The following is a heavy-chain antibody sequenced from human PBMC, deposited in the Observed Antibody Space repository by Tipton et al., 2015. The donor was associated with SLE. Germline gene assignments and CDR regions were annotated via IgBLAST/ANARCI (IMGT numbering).Heavy chain of an antibody. J-gene: IGHJ6*03. CDR1: GFTFSSYP. CDR3: V. Sequence: SLRLSCAASGFTFSSYPMHWVRQAPGQGLEYVSSISDDGSRTYYANSVRGRFIISRDNSKNTLYCCARVLITQFYNYNMDVWGKGTTVTVSS. CDR2: ISDDGSRT. V-gene: IGHV3-64*01. D-gene: IGHD2-21*01.